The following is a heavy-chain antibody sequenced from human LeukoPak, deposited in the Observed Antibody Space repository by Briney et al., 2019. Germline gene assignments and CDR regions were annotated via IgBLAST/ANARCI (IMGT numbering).Heavy chain of an antibody. CDR2: IYHTGYT. CDR3: ARDYWPPPLGYCSGGSCLNWFDP. CDR1: DYSISSVYY. J-gene: IGHJ5*02. D-gene: IGHD2-15*01. Sequence: SEALSLTCNVSDYSISSVYYWGWIRQSPGKGLEWIGSIYHTGYTYYNPSHKSRVTISVDTSKNQFSLKLSSVTAADTAVYYCARDYWPPPLGYCSGGSCLNWFDPWGQGTLVTVSS. V-gene: IGHV4-38-2*02.